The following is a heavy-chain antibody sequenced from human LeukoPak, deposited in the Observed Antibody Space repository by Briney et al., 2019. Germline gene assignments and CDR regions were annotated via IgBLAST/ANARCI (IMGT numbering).Heavy chain of an antibody. Sequence: GGSLRLSCAASGFTFDDYAMHGVRQAPGKGLEWVSGISWNSGSTGYADSVKGRFTISRDNAKNSLYLQMNSLRAEDTAWYYCARDPCYSRSWQNPPIDYSGQRTLLT. CDR1: GFTFDDYA. CDR3: ARDPCYSRSWQNPPIDY. J-gene: IGHJ4*02. CDR2: ISWNSGST. D-gene: IGHD6-13*01. V-gene: IGHV3-9*01.